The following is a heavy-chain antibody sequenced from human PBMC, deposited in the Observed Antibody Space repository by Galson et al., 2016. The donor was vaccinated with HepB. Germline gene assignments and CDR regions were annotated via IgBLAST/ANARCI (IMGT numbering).Heavy chain of an antibody. D-gene: IGHD1-26*01. J-gene: IGHJ4*02. Sequence: ETLSLTCTVSGGSVDTGRYFWSWIRQFPGKGLEWIGSIYYSGSTHYNPSLNRRVTIPIDTSKNQFSLKLSSVTAADTAVYYCARDQVGPTSGGMDYWGQGTLVTVSS. V-gene: IGHV4-61*01. CDR2: IYYSGST. CDR3: ARDQVGPTSGGMDY. CDR1: GGSVDTGRYF.